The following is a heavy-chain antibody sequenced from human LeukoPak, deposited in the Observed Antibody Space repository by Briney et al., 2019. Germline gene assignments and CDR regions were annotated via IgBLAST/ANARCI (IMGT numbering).Heavy chain of an antibody. CDR1: GFTFSSYG. CDR2: TRYDGSNK. D-gene: IGHD2-2*01. V-gene: IGHV3-30*02. Sequence: GGSLRLSCAASGFTFSSYGMHWVRQAPGKGLEWVAFTRYDGSNKYYADSVKGRFTISRDNSKNTLYLQMNSLRAEDTAVYYCALIGYCSSTSCDRDPWGQGTLVTVSS. J-gene: IGHJ5*02. CDR3: ALIGYCSSTSCDRDP.